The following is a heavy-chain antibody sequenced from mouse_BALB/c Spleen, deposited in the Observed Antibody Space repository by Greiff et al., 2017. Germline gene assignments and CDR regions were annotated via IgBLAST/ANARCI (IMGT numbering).Heavy chain of an antibody. D-gene: IGHD1-1*01. J-gene: IGHJ4*01. CDR2: ILPGSGST. V-gene: IGHV1-9*01. CDR1: GYTFSSYW. Sequence: QVQLQQSGAELMKPGASVKISCKATGYTFSSYWIEWVKQRPGHGLEWIGEILPGSGSTNYNEKFKGKATFTADTSSNTAYMQLSSLTSEDSAVYYCASYYGSSHYAMDYWGQGTSVTVSS. CDR3: ASYYGSSHYAMDY.